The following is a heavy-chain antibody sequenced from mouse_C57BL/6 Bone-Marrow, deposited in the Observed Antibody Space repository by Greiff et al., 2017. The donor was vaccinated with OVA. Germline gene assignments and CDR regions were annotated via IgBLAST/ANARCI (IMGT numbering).Heavy chain of an antibody. CDR1: GYAFTNYL. CDR2: INPGSGGT. J-gene: IGHJ4*01. Sequence: VQLQQSGAELVRPGTSVKVSCKASGYAFTNYLIEWVKQRPGQGLEWIGVINPGSGGTNYNEKFKGKATLTADKSSSTAYMQLSSLTSEDSAVYFCARRIGCAIAMDYWGQGTSVTVSS. D-gene: IGHD1-2*01. V-gene: IGHV1-54*01. CDR3: ARRIGCAIAMDY.